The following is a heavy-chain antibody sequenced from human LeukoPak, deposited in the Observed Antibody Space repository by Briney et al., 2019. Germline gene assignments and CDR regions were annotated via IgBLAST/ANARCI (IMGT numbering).Heavy chain of an antibody. CDR2: IIPIFGTA. CDR3: ARVYGDGYFDY. J-gene: IGHJ4*02. Sequence: PRASVNVSCKASGGTFSSYAISWVRQAPGQGLEWMGGIIPIFGTANYAQKFQGRVTITADESTSTAYMELSSLRSEDTAVYYCARVYGDGYFDYWGQGTLVTVSS. D-gene: IGHD4-17*01. CDR1: GGTFSSYA. V-gene: IGHV1-69*13.